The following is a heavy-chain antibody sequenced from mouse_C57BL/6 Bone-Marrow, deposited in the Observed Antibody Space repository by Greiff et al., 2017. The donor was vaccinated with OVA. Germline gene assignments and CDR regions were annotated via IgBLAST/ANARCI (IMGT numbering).Heavy chain of an antibody. D-gene: IGHD2-1*01. Sequence: VHVKQSGAELVRPGASVKLSCTASGFNIKDDYMHWVKQRPEQGLEWIGWIDPENGDTEYASKFQGKATITADTSSNTAYLQLSSLTSEDTAVYYCTVIYYGNYRFAYWGQGTLVTVSA. CDR1: GFNIKDDY. J-gene: IGHJ3*01. CDR3: TVIYYGNYRFAY. CDR2: IDPENGDT. V-gene: IGHV14-4*01.